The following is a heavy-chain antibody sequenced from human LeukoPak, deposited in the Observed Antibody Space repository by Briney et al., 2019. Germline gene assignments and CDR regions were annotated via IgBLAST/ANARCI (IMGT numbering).Heavy chain of an antibody. D-gene: IGHD6-13*01. V-gene: IGHV3-7*03. CDR2: IKQDGSEK. CDR1: GFTFSSYW. Sequence: GGSLRLSCAASGFTFSSYWMSWVRQAPGKGLEWVANIKQDGSEKYYVDSVKGRFTISRDNAKNSLYLQMSSLRAEDTAAYYCARDRVAAGFDYWGQGTLVTVSS. J-gene: IGHJ4*02. CDR3: ARDRVAAGFDY.